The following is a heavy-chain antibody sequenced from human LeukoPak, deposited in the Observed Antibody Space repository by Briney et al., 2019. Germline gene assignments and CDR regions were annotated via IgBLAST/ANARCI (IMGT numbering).Heavy chain of an antibody. V-gene: IGHV1-24*01. Sequence: ASVKVSCKVSGYTLTELSMHWVRQAPGNGLEWMGGFDPEDGETIYAQKFQGRVTMTEDTSTDTAYMELSSLRSEDTAVYYCATSFGYSGSYGDYWGQGTLVTVSS. CDR2: FDPEDGET. J-gene: IGHJ4*02. CDR1: GYTLTELS. CDR3: ATSFGYSGSYGDY. D-gene: IGHD1-26*01.